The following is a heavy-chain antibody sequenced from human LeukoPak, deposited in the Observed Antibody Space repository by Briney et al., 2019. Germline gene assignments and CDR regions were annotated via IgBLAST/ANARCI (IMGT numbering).Heavy chain of an antibody. D-gene: IGHD3-3*01. Sequence: SETLSLTCTVSGGSISSSSYYWGWIRQPPGKGLVWIGSIYYSGSTYYNPSLKSRVTISVDTSKNQFSLKLSSVTAADTAVYYCAEVRLSNWFDPWGQGTLVTVSS. V-gene: IGHV4-39*01. CDR3: AEVRLSNWFDP. CDR2: IYYSGST. CDR1: GGSISSSSYY. J-gene: IGHJ5*02.